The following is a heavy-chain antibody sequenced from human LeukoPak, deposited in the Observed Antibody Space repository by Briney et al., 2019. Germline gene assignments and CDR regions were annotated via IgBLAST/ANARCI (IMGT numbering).Heavy chain of an antibody. Sequence: ASVKVSCKASGYTFTSYAMHWVRQAPGQRLEWMGWINAGNGNTKYSQKFQGRATITRDTSASTAYMELSSLRSEDTAVYYCARSHIARSSWSDFDYWGQGTLVTVSS. D-gene: IGHD6-13*01. V-gene: IGHV1-3*01. CDR2: INAGNGNT. CDR3: ARSHIARSSWSDFDY. J-gene: IGHJ4*02. CDR1: GYTFTSYA.